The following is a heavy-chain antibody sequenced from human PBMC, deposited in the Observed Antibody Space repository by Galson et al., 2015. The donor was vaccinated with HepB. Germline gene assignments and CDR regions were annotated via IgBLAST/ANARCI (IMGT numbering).Heavy chain of an antibody. V-gene: IGHV3-30-3*01. D-gene: IGHD3-3*01. CDR3: ARSYYDFWSGSVAWDGFDY. J-gene: IGHJ4*02. CDR1: GFTFSSYA. Sequence: SLRLSCAASGFTFSSYAMHWVRQAPGKGLEWVAVISYDGSNKYYADSVKGRFTISRDNSKNTLYLQMNSLRAEDTAVYYCARSYYDFWSGSVAWDGFDYWGQGTLVTVSS. CDR2: ISYDGSNK.